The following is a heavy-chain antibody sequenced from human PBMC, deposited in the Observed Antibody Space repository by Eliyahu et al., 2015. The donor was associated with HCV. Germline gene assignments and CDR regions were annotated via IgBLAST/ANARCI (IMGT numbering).Heavy chain of an antibody. CDR3: AAAYCSSTSCLPRSYYGMDV. J-gene: IGHJ6*02. D-gene: IGHD2-2*01. Sequence: QMQLVQSGPEVKKPGTSVXVSCXAXGFTFTSSAXQWVRQARGQRLEWIGWIVVGSGNTNXAQKFQERVTITRDMSTSTAYMELSSLRSEDTAVYYCAAAYCSSTSCLPRSYYGMDVWGQGTTVTVSS. CDR1: GFTFTSSA. CDR2: IVVGSGNT. V-gene: IGHV1-58*01.